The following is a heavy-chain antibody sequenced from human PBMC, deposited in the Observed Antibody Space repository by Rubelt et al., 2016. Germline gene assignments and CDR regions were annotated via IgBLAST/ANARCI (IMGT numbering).Heavy chain of an antibody. V-gene: IGHV3-9*01. D-gene: IGHD6-6*01. CDR2: ISWNSGSI. Sequence: EVQLVESGGGLVQPGRSLRLSCAASGFTFDDYALHWVRQAPGKGLEWVSGISWNSGSIGYVDSVKGRFTISRDNAKNSLYLQMNSLRAEDTAVYYCAIDEGSSSRDYYYYGMDVWGQGTTVTVSS. CDR1: GFTFDDYA. CDR3: AIDEGSSSRDYYYYGMDV. J-gene: IGHJ6*01.